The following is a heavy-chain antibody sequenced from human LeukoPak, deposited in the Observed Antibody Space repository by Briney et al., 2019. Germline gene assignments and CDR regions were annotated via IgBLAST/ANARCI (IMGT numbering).Heavy chain of an antibody. CDR1: GGSINSYY. CDR2: IYTSGST. Sequence: PSETLSLTCTVSGGSINSYYWSWIRQPPGKGLEWIGYIYTSGSTNYNPSLKSRVTISVDTSKNQFPLKLSSVTAADTAVYYCARQGGYYDSSGLRTIPGYWFDPWGQGTLVTVSS. D-gene: IGHD3-22*01. J-gene: IGHJ5*02. CDR3: ARQGGYYDSSGLRTIPGYWFDP. V-gene: IGHV4-4*09.